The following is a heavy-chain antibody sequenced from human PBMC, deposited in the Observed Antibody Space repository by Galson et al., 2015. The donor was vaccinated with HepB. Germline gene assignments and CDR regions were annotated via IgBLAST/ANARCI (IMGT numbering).Heavy chain of an antibody. Sequence: SVKVSCKASGDTFSKYAINWVRQAPTQRLEWLGGIIPRFDTANYARKLQDRVTITADKFTSTAYMELHRLTSDDTAVYYCAREGDPYDFWSGLDYWGHGALVTVS. CDR2: IIPRFDTA. CDR3: AREGDPYDFWSGLDY. V-gene: IGHV1-69*06. J-gene: IGHJ4*01. CDR1: GDTFSKYA. D-gene: IGHD3-3*01.